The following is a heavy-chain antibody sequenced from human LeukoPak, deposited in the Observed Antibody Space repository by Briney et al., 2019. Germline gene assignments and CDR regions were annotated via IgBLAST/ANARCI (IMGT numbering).Heavy chain of an antibody. J-gene: IGHJ4*02. CDR3: ARGHSGYHNT. Sequence: GGSLRLSCAASEFSVGSNYMTWVREAPGKGLEWVSLIYSGGSTYYADSVKGRFTISRDNSKNTLYLQMYSLRAEDTAVYYCARGHSGYHNTGGQGTLVTVSS. D-gene: IGHD5-12*01. CDR1: EFSVGSNY. V-gene: IGHV3-66*01. CDR2: IYSGGST.